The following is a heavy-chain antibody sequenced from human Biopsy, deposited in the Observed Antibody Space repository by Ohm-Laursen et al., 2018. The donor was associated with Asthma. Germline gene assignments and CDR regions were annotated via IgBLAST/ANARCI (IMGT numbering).Heavy chain of an antibody. CDR2: ISWNSGNI. V-gene: IGHV3-9*03. J-gene: IGHJ4*02. CDR1: GFSFDDCA. CDR3: AKDERAYYGSDSKYMQPVPLGD. Sequence: SSLRLSCTASGFSFDDCAMHWVRQAPGKGLEWVSSISWNSGNIDYADSVKGRFTISRDKSDNTLYLQMNSLTAEDMAVYHCAKDERAYYGSDSKYMQPVPLGDWGQGTVVIVSA. D-gene: IGHD2-21*01.